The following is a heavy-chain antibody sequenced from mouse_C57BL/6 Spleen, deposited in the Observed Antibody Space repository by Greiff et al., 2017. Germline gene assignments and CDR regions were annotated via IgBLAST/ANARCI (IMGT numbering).Heavy chain of an antibody. CDR3: ARSAITTVVGDAMDY. J-gene: IGHJ4*01. V-gene: IGHV1-64*01. Sequence: VQLQQPGAELVKPGASVKLSCKASGYTFTSYWMHWVKQRPGQGLEWIGMIHPNSGSTNYNEKFKSKATLTVDKSSSTAYMQLSSLTSEDSAVYYCARSAITTVVGDAMDYWGKGPSVTVSS. CDR1: GYTFTSYW. D-gene: IGHD1-1*01. CDR2: IHPNSGST.